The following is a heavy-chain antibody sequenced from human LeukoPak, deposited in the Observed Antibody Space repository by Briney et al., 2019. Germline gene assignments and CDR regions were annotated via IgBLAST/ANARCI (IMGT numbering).Heavy chain of an antibody. D-gene: IGHD4-17*01. CDR3: ASATVTNYYYYYYMDV. Sequence: SGGSLRLSCAASGFTVSSNYMSWVRQAPGKGLEWVSVIYSGGSTYYADSVKGRFTISRDNSKNTLYLQMNSLRAEDTAVYYCASATVTNYYYYYYMDVWGKGTTVTISS. V-gene: IGHV3-66*01. J-gene: IGHJ6*03. CDR1: GFTVSSNY. CDR2: IYSGGST.